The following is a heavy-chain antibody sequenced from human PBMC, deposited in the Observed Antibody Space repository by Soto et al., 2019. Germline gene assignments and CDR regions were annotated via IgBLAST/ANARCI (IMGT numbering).Heavy chain of an antibody. CDR3: AKDPLALYYDFWSGYYNWFDP. D-gene: IGHD3-3*01. Sequence: PSETLSLTCTVSGGSISSYYWSWIRQPPGKGLEWIGYIYYSGSTNYNPSLKSRVTISVDTSKNQFSLKLSSVTAADTAVYYCAKDPLALYYDFWSGYYNWFDPWGQGTLVTVSS. J-gene: IGHJ5*02. CDR1: GGSISSYY. V-gene: IGHV4-59*12. CDR2: IYYSGST.